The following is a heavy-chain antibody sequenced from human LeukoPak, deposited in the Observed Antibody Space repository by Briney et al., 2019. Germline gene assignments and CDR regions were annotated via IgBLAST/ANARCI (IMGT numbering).Heavy chain of an antibody. CDR2: ISYDGSNK. V-gene: IGHV3-30-3*01. CDR1: GFTFSSYA. CDR3: ARVDRIAARPPSFDY. D-gene: IGHD6-6*01. Sequence: GGSLRLSCAASGFTFSSYAMHWVRQAPGKGLEWVAVISYDGSNKYYADSVKGRFTISRDNSKNTLYLQMNSLRAEDTAVYYCARVDRIAARPPSFDYWGQGTLVTVSS. J-gene: IGHJ4*02.